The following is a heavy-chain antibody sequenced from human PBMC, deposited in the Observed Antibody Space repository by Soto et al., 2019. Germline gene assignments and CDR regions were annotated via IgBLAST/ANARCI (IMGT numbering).Heavy chain of an antibody. CDR3: ARSVYSSSWFYFDY. CDR1: GGSISSGGYY. J-gene: IGHJ4*02. V-gene: IGHV4-31*03. D-gene: IGHD6-13*01. CDR2: IYYSGST. Sequence: SETLSLTCTVSGGSISSGGYYWSWIRQHPGKGLEWIGYIYYSGSTYYNPSLKNRVTISVDTSKNQFSLKLSSVTAADTAVYYCARSVYSSSWFYFDYWGQGTLVTVSS.